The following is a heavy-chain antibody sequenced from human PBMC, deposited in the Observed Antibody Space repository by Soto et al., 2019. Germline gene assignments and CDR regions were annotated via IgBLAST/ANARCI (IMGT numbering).Heavy chain of an antibody. CDR2: INSDGSST. V-gene: IGHV3-74*01. J-gene: IGHJ5*02. Sequence: GGSLRLSCAASGFTFSSYWMHWVRQAPGKGLVWVSRINSDGSSTSYADSVKGRFTISRDNAKNTLYLQMNSLRAEDTAVYYCARDSTPSYDFWSGPYNWFDPWGQGTLVTVSS. CDR1: GFTFSSYW. CDR3: ARDSTPSYDFWSGPYNWFDP. D-gene: IGHD3-3*01.